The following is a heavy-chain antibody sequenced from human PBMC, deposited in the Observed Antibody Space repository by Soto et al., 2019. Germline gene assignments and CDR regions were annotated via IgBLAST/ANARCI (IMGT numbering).Heavy chain of an antibody. CDR3: ARRAQEGWTSSGGSHTHPPYYYGMDV. CDR1: GYSFTSYW. J-gene: IGHJ6*02. V-gene: IGHV5-10-1*01. D-gene: IGHD2-15*01. CDR2: IDPSDSYT. Sequence: GESLKISCKGSGYSFTSYWISWVRQMPGKGLEWMGRIDPSDSYTNYSPSFQGHVTISADKSISTAYLQWSSLKASDTAMYYCARRAQEGWTSSGGSHTHPPYYYGMDVWGQGTTVTVSS.